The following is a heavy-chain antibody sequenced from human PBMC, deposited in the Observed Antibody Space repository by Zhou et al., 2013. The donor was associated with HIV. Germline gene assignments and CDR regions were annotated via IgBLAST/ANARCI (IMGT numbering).Heavy chain of an antibody. Sequence: QVQLVQSGAEVKKPGSSVKVSCRASGASFRDSYAITWVRQAPGQGLEWMGRVIPILGIANYAQKFQGRVTITADKSTSTAYMELSSLRSEDTAVYYCAKSRSYGGKEARYFDYWGQGTLVTVSS. J-gene: IGHJ4*02. CDR3: AKSRSYGGKEARYFDY. V-gene: IGHV1-69*04. CDR2: VIPILGIA. D-gene: IGHD4-17*01. CDR1: GASFRDSYA.